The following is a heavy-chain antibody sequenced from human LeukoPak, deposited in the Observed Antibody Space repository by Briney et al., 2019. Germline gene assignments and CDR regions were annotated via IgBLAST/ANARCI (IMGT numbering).Heavy chain of an antibody. CDR3: AKDQVSYGDGGFDY. V-gene: IGHV3-23*01. J-gene: IGHJ4*02. CDR2: ISGSGGST. Sequence: GGTLRLSCAASGFTFSSYGMSWVRQAPGKGLEWVSAISGSGGSTYYADSVKGRFTISRDNSMNTLYLQMNSLRAEDTAVYYCAKDQVSYGDGGFDYWGQGTLVTVSS. CDR1: GFTFSSYG. D-gene: IGHD4-17*01.